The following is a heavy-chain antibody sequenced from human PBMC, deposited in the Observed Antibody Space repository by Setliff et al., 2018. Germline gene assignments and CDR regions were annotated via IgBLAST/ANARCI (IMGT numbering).Heavy chain of an antibody. CDR2: ISGSDDRT. D-gene: IGHD3-3*01. CDR1: GFTFNGYA. CDR3: ANGMFYDFWTNYPYYFGMDV. V-gene: IGHV3-23*01. Sequence: SLRLSCEASGFTFNGYAMTWVRQAPGKGLEWVSAISGSDDRTVYADSVKGRFTISRDTSKTTLYLQMNSLRAEDTAVYYCANGMFYDFWTNYPYYFGMDVWGHGTTVTVSS. J-gene: IGHJ6*02.